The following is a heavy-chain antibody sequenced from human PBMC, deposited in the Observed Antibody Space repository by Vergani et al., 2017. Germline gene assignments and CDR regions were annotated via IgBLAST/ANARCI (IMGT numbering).Heavy chain of an antibody. CDR2: INPTGGST. V-gene: IGHV1-46*03. CDR3: ARGDTAMVPRGGLDV. J-gene: IGHJ6*02. Sequence: QVQLVQSGAEVKKPGASVKVSCKASGYTFTSYYMHWVRQAPGQGLKWMGVINPTGGSTRYAQKFQGRVTMTRDTSPSTVYMELRILRSEDTAVYYCARGDTAMVPRGGLDVWGQGTTVTVSS. D-gene: IGHD5-18*01. CDR1: GYTFTSYY.